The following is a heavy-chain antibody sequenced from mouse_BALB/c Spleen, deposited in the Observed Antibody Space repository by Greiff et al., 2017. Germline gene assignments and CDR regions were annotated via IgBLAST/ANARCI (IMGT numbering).Heavy chain of an antibody. J-gene: IGHJ2*01. V-gene: IGHV1-4*02. CDR3: ARSGDYDGGYFDY. CDR2: INPSSGYT. Sequence: VQLQQSAAELARPGASVKMSCKASGYTFTSYTMHWVKQRPGQGLEWIGYINPSSGYTEYNQKFKDKTTLTADKSSSTAYMQLSSLTSEDSAVYYCARSGDYDGGYFDYWGQGTTLTVSS. D-gene: IGHD2-4*01. CDR1: GYTFTSYT.